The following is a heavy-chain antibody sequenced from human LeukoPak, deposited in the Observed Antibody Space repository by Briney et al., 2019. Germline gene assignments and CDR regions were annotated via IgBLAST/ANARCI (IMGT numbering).Heavy chain of an antibody. V-gene: IGHV4-61*02. D-gene: IGHD6-19*01. CDR3: ARVPPIAVADSYYYYGMDV. CDR2: IYTSGST. Sequence: SETLSLTCTVSGGSISSSSSYWSWIRQPAGKGLEWIGRIYTSGSTNYNPSLKSRVTMSVDTSKNQFSLKLSSVTAADTAVYYCARVPPIAVADSYYYYGMDVWGQGTTVTVSS. J-gene: IGHJ6*02. CDR1: GGSISSSSSY.